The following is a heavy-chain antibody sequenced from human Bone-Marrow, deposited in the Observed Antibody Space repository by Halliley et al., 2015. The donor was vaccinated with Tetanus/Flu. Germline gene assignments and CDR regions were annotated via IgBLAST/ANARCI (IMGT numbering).Heavy chain of an antibody. D-gene: IGHD3-10*01. Sequence: TLSLTCTVSGGSIRSYYWTWIRQSPGRGLEWIGYIYHDGSTTYNPSLQSRVTISVDSSKNQFSLTLTSVTTADTAVYYCARRLGWFPYWIDPWGQGTLVTVSS. J-gene: IGHJ5*02. V-gene: IGHV4-59*01. CDR3: ARRLGWFPYWIDP. CDR2: IYHDGST. CDR1: GGSIRSYY.